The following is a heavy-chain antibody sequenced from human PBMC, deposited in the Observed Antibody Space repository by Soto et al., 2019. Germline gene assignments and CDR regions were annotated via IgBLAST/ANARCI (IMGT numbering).Heavy chain of an antibody. CDR1: GYTFTSYY. CDR3: ASTVRCSGGSYYGNY. D-gene: IGHD2-15*01. J-gene: IGHJ4*02. CDR2: INPSGGST. V-gene: IGHV1-46*03. Sequence: ASVKGSCKASGYTFTSYYMHWVRQAPGQGLEWMGIINPSGGSTSYAQKFQGRVTMTRDTSTSTVYMELSSLRSEDTAVYYCASTVRCSGGSYYGNYSGQGTLVTVAS.